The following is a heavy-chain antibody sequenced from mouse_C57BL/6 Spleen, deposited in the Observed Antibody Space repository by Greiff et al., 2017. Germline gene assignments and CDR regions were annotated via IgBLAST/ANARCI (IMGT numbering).Heavy chain of an antibody. CDR3: ARSSTVPYAMDY. V-gene: IGHV1-26*01. Sequence: EVQLQQSGPELVKPGASVKISCKASGYTFTDYYMNWVKQSHGKSLEWIGDINPNNGGTSYNQKFKGKATLTVDKSSSTAYMELRSLTSEDSAVYYCARSSTVPYAMDYWGQGTSVTVSS. CDR1: GYTFTDYY. J-gene: IGHJ4*01. CDR2: INPNNGGT. D-gene: IGHD1-1*01.